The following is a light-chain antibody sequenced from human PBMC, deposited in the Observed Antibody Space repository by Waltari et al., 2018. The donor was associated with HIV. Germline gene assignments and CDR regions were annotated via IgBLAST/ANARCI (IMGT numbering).Light chain of an antibody. CDR3: SSYTSSSPWV. CDR2: DVS. J-gene: IGLJ3*02. CDR1: SSDVGGYNY. V-gene: IGLV2-14*03. Sequence: QSALTQPASVSGSPGQSITISCTGTSSDVGGYNYVSWYQQHPGKAPKLMIYDVSNRPSGVSNRVSGSKSGNTASLTISGLQAGDEADYYCSSYTSSSPWVFGGGTKLTVL.